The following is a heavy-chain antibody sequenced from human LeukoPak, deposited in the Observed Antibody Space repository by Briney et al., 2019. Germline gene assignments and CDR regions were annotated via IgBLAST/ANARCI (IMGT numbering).Heavy chain of an antibody. CDR1: GGTFTSYA. CDR3: ARVMVRGVQSHGDYYYYYGMDV. CDR2: IIPIFGTA. Sequence: SVKVSCKASGGTFTSYAISWVRQAPGQGLEWMGGIIPIFGTANYAQKFQGRVTITADESTSTAYMELSSLRSEDTAVYYCARVMVRGVQSHGDYYYYYGMDVWGQGTTVTVSS. V-gene: IGHV1-69*13. J-gene: IGHJ6*02. D-gene: IGHD3-10*01.